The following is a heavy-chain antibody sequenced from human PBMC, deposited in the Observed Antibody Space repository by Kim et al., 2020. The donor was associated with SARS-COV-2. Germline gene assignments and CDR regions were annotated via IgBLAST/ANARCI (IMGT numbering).Heavy chain of an antibody. Sequence: STNYAGYLRGRSTRPRDGSRNTVYLQMNSVRAEDTAVYFCAREPSTYFDYWGQGTLVTVSS. CDR3: AREPSTYFDY. CDR2: ST. J-gene: IGHJ4*02. V-gene: IGHV3-53*01.